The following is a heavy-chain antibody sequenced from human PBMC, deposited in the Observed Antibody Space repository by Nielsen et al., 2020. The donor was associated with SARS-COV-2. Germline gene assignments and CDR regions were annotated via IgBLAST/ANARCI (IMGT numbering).Heavy chain of an antibody. CDR3: ARGLRTTVTSVNNWFDT. J-gene: IGHJ5*02. D-gene: IGHD4-17*01. V-gene: IGHV1-18*01. CDR2: NSAYNGNT. Sequence: ASAKVTCKASGYTFTSYDSNWVRQATGQGLEWMVWNSAYNGNTDYAQKFQGRITMTTDTSTSTAYMELRSLRADDTAVYYCARGLRTTVTSVNNWFDTWGQGTLVTVSS. CDR1: GYTFTSYD.